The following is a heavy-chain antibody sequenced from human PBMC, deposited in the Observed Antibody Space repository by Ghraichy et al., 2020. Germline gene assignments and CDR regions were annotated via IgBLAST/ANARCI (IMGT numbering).Heavy chain of an antibody. CDR2: INSDGSST. Sequence: GGSLRLSCAASGFTFSNYWMHWVRQAPGKGLVWVSRINSDGSSTCYADSVKGRFTISRDNAKNTLYLQMNSLRAEDTAVYYCARDGKGYAFDMWGQGTMVTVSS. CDR3: ARDGKGYAFDM. V-gene: IGHV3-74*01. CDR1: GFTFSNYW. D-gene: IGHD1-1*01. J-gene: IGHJ3*02.